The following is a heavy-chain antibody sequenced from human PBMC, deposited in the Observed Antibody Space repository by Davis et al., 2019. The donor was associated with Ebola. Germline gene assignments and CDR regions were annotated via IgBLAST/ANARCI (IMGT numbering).Heavy chain of an antibody. Sequence: GESLKISCAASGFTFSSYAMSWVRQAPGKGLEWVSAISGSGGSTYYADSVKGRFTVSRDNSQNTLYLQMNSLRAEDTAVYYCAKEVPTLIRGVITMIVVGHWGQGTLVTVSS. CDR1: GFTFSSYA. D-gene: IGHD3-22*01. CDR2: ISGSGGST. J-gene: IGHJ4*02. V-gene: IGHV3-23*01. CDR3: AKEVPTLIRGVITMIVVGH.